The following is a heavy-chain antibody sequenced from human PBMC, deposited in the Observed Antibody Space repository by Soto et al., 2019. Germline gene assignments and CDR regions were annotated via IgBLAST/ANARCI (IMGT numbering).Heavy chain of an antibody. J-gene: IGHJ6*02. CDR3: ARVRITMVRGVSFEDYSYGMDV. CDR2: IIPISGTA. Sequence: GASVEVSCTACGRTLNSYAIKWVRQAPGQGLEWMGGIIPISGTAKYAQKFQGRVTITADESTNTAYMQLSSLRSEDTAVYYCARVRITMVRGVSFEDYSYGMDVWGQGTTVTVSS. CDR1: GRTLNSYA. V-gene: IGHV1-69*13. D-gene: IGHD3-10*01.